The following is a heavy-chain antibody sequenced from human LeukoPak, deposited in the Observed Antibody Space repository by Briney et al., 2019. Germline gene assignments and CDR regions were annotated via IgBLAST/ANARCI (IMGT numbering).Heavy chain of an antibody. CDR2: FYYSGIT. J-gene: IGHJ4*02. Sequence: SETLSLXCTVSGGPITSSNYYWGWIRQPPGKGLEWIGSFYYSGITNYNPSLKSRVTISVDTSKNQFSLKLSSVTAADTAVYYCVYYYGSGSVEYWGQGTLVTVSS. V-gene: IGHV4-39*01. CDR3: VYYYGSGSVEY. CDR1: GGPITSSNYY. D-gene: IGHD3-10*01.